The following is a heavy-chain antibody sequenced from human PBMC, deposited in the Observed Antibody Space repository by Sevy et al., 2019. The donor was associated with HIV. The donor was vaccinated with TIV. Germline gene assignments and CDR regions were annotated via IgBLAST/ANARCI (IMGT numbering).Heavy chain of an antibody. D-gene: IGHD2-2*01. CDR3: ARETIGYCSSISCHYFDY. CDR1: GFTFSTYN. CDR2: ITSCSNYI. Sequence: GGSLRLSCAASGFTFSTYNMNWVRQAPGKGLEWVSSITSCSNYIYYANSVKGRCTISRDNAKNSLYLQMNSLRAEDSAVYYCARETIGYCSSISCHYFDYWGQGTLVTVSS. J-gene: IGHJ4*02. V-gene: IGHV3-21*01.